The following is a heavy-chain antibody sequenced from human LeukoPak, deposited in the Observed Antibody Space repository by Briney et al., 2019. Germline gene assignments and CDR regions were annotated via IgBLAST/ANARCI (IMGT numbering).Heavy chain of an antibody. D-gene: IGHD6-6*01. V-gene: IGHV1-46*01. Sequence: ASVKVSCNASGYTFTSYYMHWVRQAPGQGLEWMGIINPSGGSTSYAQKFQGRVTMTRDTSTSTVYMELSSLRSEDTAVYYCAIPSSSIAARSAFDIWGQGTMVTVSS. CDR2: INPSGGST. J-gene: IGHJ3*02. CDR3: AIPSSSIAARSAFDI. CDR1: GYTFTSYY.